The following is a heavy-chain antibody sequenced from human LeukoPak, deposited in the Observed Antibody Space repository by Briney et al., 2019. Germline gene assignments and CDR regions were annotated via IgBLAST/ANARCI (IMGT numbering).Heavy chain of an antibody. CDR2: IIPIFGTA. V-gene: IGHV1-69*01. D-gene: IGHD4-23*01. Sequence: ASVKVSCKASGGTFSSYAISWVRQAPGQGLEWMGGIIPIFGTANYAQKFQGRVTITADESTSTAYMELSSLRSEDTAVYYCARGRQHYGGNSLDYWGQGTLVTVSS. CDR1: GGTFSSYA. J-gene: IGHJ4*02. CDR3: ARGRQHYGGNSLDY.